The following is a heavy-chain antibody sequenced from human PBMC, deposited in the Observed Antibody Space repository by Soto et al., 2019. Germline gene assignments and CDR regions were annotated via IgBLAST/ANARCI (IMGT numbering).Heavy chain of an antibody. CDR3: AKLFSIHWTIDY. D-gene: IGHD1-1*01. J-gene: IGHJ4*02. V-gene: IGHV3-23*01. CDR2: MSNSGGST. CDR1: GFTFSSYA. Sequence: EVQLLESGGGLVQPGGSLRLSCAPSGFTFSSYAMTWVRQAPGKGLEWVSAMSNSGGSTYYADSVRGRFTISRDNSKNTLYLQMNNLRAEDTAVYYCAKLFSIHWTIDYWGQGTLVTVSS.